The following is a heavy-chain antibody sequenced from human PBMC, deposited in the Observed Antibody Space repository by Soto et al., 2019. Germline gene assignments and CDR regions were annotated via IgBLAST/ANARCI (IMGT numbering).Heavy chain of an antibody. Sequence: PGGSLRLSCVASGFTFTNYFMHWVRQVPGKGLVWVSRISSDGSSTSYADSVKGRFTISRDNAKNTLYLQMNSLRAEDTAVYYCARYHYDSSGYYYLDYWGQGALVTVSS. CDR3: ARYHYDSSGYYYLDY. V-gene: IGHV3-74*01. D-gene: IGHD3-22*01. J-gene: IGHJ4*02. CDR1: GFTFTNYF. CDR2: ISSDGSST.